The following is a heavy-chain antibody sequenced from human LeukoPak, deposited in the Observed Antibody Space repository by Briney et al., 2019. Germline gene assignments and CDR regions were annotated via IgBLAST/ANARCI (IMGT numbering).Heavy chain of an antibody. CDR2: INHSGST. J-gene: IGHJ3*02. CDR3: ARTYSLDAFDI. V-gene: IGHV4-34*01. Sequence: MASETLSLTCAVYGGSFSGYYWSWIRQPPGKGLEWIGEINHSGSTNYNPSLKSQVTLSVDTSKNQFSLKLSSVTAADTAVYYCARTYSLDAFDIWGQGTMVTVSS. CDR1: GGSFSGYY. D-gene: IGHD4-11*01.